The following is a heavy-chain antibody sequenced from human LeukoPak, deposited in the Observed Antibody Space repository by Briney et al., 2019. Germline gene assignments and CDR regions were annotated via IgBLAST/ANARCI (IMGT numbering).Heavy chain of an antibody. Sequence: SETLSLTCTVSVGSFNDYYWGWIRQPPGKGLEWIGSIYYSGTTFYNPSLKNRVTISMDTSKSQFSLKLSSVTAADTAVYSCTRDRGHGSQDYWGQGTLVTVS. CDR3: TRDRGHGSQDY. CDR2: IYYSGTT. CDR1: VGSFNDYY. J-gene: IGHJ4*02. D-gene: IGHD1-26*01. V-gene: IGHV4-39*07.